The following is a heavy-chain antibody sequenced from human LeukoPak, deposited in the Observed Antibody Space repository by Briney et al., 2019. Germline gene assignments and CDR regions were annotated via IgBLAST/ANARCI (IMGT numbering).Heavy chain of an antibody. CDR2: ISGSGGST. J-gene: IGHJ4*02. CDR1: GFTFSSYA. D-gene: IGHD3-3*01. Sequence: GGSLRLSCAASGFTFSSYAMSWVRQAPGKGLEWVSAISGSGGSTYYADSVKGRFTISRDNSKNTLYVQMNSLRAEDTAVYYCAKDRYDFWSVDYWGQGTLVTVSS. V-gene: IGHV3-23*01. CDR3: AKDRYDFWSVDY.